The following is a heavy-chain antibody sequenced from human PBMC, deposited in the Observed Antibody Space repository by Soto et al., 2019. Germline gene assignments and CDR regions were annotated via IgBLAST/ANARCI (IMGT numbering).Heavy chain of an antibody. V-gene: IGHV3-53*02. D-gene: IGHD2-2*02. Sequence: EVQLVETGGGLIQPGGSLRLSCAASGFTVSNNYMSWVRQAPGKGLEWVSLIYSGGSTFYADSVKGRFTISRDNSKNTLFLQMNSLRAEDTAVYFCATYTSLDYCGQGTLVTVSS. CDR3: ATYTSLDY. J-gene: IGHJ4*02. CDR2: IYSGGST. CDR1: GFTVSNNY.